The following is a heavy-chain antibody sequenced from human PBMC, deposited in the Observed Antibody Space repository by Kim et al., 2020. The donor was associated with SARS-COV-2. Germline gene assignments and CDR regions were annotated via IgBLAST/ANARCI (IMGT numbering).Heavy chain of an antibody. J-gene: IGHJ5*02. CDR2: IYHSGST. CDR1: GGSISSGGYS. V-gene: IGHV4-30-2*01. Sequence: SETLSLTCAVSGGSISSGGYSWSWIRQPPGKGLEWIGYIYHSGSTYYNPSLKSRVTISVDRSKNQFSLKLSSVTAADTAVYYCARGGLLWFGELLEGNWFDPWGQGTLVTVSS. CDR3: ARGGLLWFGELLEGNWFDP. D-gene: IGHD3-10*01.